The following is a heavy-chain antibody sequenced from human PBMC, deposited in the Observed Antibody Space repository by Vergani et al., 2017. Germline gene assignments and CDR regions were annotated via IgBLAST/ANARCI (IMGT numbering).Heavy chain of an antibody. J-gene: IGHJ3*01. CDR3: VRYGSGCYGDAVDV. CDR2: ISSRSDTT. CDR1: GFTFNNYK. Sequence: EVQLVESGGDLVQPGGSLRLSCEVSGFTFNNYKMKWVRQAPGKGLEWIGYISSRSDTTFYADSVKGRFTNSRDNAKNSRYLQVHRLREEDPGVYYCVRYGSGCYGDAVDVWGQGTMVTVSS. D-gene: IGHD6-19*01. V-gene: IGHV3-48*02.